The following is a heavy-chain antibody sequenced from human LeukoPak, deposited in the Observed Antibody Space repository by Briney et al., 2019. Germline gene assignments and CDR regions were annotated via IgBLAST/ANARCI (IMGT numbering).Heavy chain of an antibody. J-gene: IGHJ4*02. V-gene: IGHV1-24*01. CDR1: GYTLTELS. Sequence: ASVKVSCKVSGYTLTELSMHWVRQAPGKGLEGMGGFDSEDGETIYAQKFQGRVTMTEDTSTDTAYMELSSLRSEDTAVYYCATKARSGSYYYFDYWGQGTLVTVSS. CDR2: FDSEDGET. D-gene: IGHD1-26*01. CDR3: ATKARSGSYYYFDY.